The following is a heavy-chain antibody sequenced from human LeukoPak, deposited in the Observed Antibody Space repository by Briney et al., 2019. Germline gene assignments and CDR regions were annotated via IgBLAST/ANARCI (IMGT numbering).Heavy chain of an antibody. CDR1: GFTFSNFA. J-gene: IGHJ4*02. CDR3: ARDSYGFDC. CDR2: ISYDGSNK. Sequence: GGSLRLSCAASGFTFSNFAMHWVRQAPGKGLEWVAVISYDGSNKYEDSVKGRFTISRYNSKNTLYLQMNSLRAEDTAVYFCARDSYGFDCWGQGTLVTVSS. D-gene: IGHD5-18*01. V-gene: IGHV3-30*04.